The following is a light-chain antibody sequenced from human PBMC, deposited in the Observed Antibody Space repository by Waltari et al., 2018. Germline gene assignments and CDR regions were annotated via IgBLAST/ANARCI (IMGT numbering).Light chain of an antibody. Sequence: DIQMTQSPSTLSVSVGDRVTITCRASQSISNWLDWYQQKPGKAPKPLIYKASNLESGVPSRFSGSGSGTEFTLTISSLQPDDFATYYCQQYDNYWTFGQGTKVEI. J-gene: IGKJ1*01. CDR1: QSISNW. CDR3: QQYDNYWT. CDR2: KAS. V-gene: IGKV1-5*03.